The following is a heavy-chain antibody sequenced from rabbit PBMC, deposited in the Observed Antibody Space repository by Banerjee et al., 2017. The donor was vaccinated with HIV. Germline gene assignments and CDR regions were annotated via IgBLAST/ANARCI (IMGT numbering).Heavy chain of an antibody. CDR2: IYAGKGST. Sequence: QSLEESGGDLVKPGASLTLSCKASGFDFSSYYMSWVRQAPGKGLEWIGIIYAGKGSTDYASWVNGRFTISSDNAQNTVDLQMNSLTAADTATYFCARGYASSSGYYLGFNLWGPGTLVTVS. J-gene: IGHJ4*01. CDR3: ARGYASSSGYYLGFNL. D-gene: IGHD1-1*01. V-gene: IGHV1S7*01. CDR1: GFDFSSYY.